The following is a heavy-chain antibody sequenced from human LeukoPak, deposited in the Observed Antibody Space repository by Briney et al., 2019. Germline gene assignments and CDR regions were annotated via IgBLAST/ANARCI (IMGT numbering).Heavy chain of an antibody. D-gene: IGHD5-12*01. J-gene: IGHJ4*02. Sequence: GGSLRLSCAASGFTFSSYAMHWVRQAPGKGLEWVSGISWNSGSIGYADSVKGRFTISRDNAKNSLYLQMNSLRAEDTALYYCAKAFHSGYDPYYFDYWGQGTLVTVSS. CDR2: ISWNSGSI. V-gene: IGHV3-9*01. CDR3: AKAFHSGYDPYYFDY. CDR1: GFTFSSYA.